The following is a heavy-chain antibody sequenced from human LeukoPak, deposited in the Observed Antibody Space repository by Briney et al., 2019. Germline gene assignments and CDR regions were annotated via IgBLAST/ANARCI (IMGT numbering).Heavy chain of an antibody. CDR3: ARHQWLGFLGYSYGMDV. Sequence: GESLKISCKASGYGFADYWIGWVRQLPGKGLEWMGIIYPSKSDTKYSPSFQGKVTISADKSISTAYLQWSSLEASDTAIYFCARHQWLGFLGYSYGMDVWGQGTTVTVSS. CDR2: IYPSKSDT. V-gene: IGHV5-51*01. D-gene: IGHD6-19*01. CDR1: GYGFADYW. J-gene: IGHJ6*02.